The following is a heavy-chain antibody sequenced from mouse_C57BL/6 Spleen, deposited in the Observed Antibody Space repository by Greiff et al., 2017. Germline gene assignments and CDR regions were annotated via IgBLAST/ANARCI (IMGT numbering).Heavy chain of an antibody. D-gene: IGHD1-1*01. CDR1: GFSFNTYA. V-gene: IGHV10-1*01. CDR3: VREYYYGSSHWFAY. Sequence: EVKLVESGGGLVQPKGSLKLSCAASGFSFNTYAMNWVRQAPGKGLEWVARIRSKSNNYATYYADSVKDRFTISRDDSESMLYLQMNNLKTEDTAMYYCVREYYYGSSHWFAYWGQGTLVTVSA. CDR2: IRSKSNNYAT. J-gene: IGHJ3*01.